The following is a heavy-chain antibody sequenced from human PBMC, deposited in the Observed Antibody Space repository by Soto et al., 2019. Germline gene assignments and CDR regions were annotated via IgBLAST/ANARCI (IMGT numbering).Heavy chain of an antibody. J-gene: IGHJ5*02. CDR3: ARGSFSSSSSWFDP. V-gene: IGHV4-31*03. D-gene: IGHD6-6*01. Sequence: SETLSLTYTVSGGSISSGGYYWSWILQHPGKGLEWIGYIYYSGRTYYNPSLHSRVSIAVDTTENQFSLKLTSVTAADTSVYYCARGSFSSSSSWFDPWGRGTLVTVSS. CDR2: IYYSGRT. CDR1: GGSISSGGYY.